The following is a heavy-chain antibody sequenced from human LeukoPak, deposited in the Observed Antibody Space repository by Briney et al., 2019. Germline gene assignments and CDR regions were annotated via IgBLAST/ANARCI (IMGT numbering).Heavy chain of an antibody. CDR1: GGSISSYY. CDR2: IYYSGST. V-gene: IGHV4-59*01. D-gene: IGHD1-26*01. J-gene: IGHJ3*02. Sequence: SETLSLTCNVSGGSISSYYWSWIRQPPGKGLEWIGYIYYSGSTNYNPSLKSRVTISVDTSKNQLTLKLTSVTAADTAVYYCARDGPYEATGSYFDAFDIWGQGTMVTVSS. CDR3: ARDGPYEATGSYFDAFDI.